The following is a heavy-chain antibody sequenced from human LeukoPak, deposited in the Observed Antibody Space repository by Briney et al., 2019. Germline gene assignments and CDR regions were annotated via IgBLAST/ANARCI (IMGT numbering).Heavy chain of an antibody. CDR1: GGSISSYY. CDR2: IYYSGST. V-gene: IGHV4-59*01. D-gene: IGHD1-26*01. J-gene: IGHJ3*02. Sequence: SETLSLTCNVSGGSISSYYWSWIRQPPGKGLEWIGYIYYSGSTNYNPSLKSRVTISVDTSKNQLTLKLTSVTAADTAVYYCARDGPYEATGSYFDAFDIWGQGTMVTVSS. CDR3: ARDGPYEATGSYFDAFDI.